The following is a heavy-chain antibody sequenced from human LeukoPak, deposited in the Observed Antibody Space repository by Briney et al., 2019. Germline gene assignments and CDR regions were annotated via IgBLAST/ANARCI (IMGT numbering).Heavy chain of an antibody. D-gene: IGHD3-3*01. CDR2: IYYSGST. V-gene: IGHV4-39*01. J-gene: IGHJ4*02. Sequence: SETLSLTCTVSGGSISSSSYYWGWIRPPPGKGLEWIGSIYYSGSTYYNPSLKSRVTISVDTSKNQFSLKLSSVAAADTAVYYCARVYPDVDFWSGYYLLDFWGQGALVTVSS. CDR3: ARVYPDVDFWSGYYLLDF. CDR1: GGSISSSSYY.